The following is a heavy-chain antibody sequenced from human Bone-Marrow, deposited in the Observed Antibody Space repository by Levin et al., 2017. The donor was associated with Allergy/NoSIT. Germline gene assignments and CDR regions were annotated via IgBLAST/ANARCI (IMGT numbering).Heavy chain of an antibody. D-gene: IGHD6-19*01. CDR2: IRSKAYGGTT. V-gene: IGHV3-49*04. CDR3: TRGNGYSIGWIIDY. CDR1: GFTFGDYA. Sequence: GGSLRLSCTASGFTFGDYAMNWVRQAPGKGLEWVSFIRSKAYGGTTEYAASVKGRFTISRDDSKSIAYLQMNSLKTEDTAVYYCTRGNGYSIGWIIDYWGQGILVTVSS. J-gene: IGHJ4*02.